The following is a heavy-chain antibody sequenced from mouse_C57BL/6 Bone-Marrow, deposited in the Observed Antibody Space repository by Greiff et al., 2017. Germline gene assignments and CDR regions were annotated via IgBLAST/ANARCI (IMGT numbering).Heavy chain of an antibody. CDR3: ARHEGVLWAMDY. Sequence: VKLLESGAELVKPGASVKLSCKASGYTFTEYTIHWVKQRSGQGLEWIGWFYPGSGSIKYNEKFKDKATLTADKSSSTVYMELSRLTSEDSAVYFCARHEGVLWAMDYWGQGTSVTVSS. J-gene: IGHJ4*01. V-gene: IGHV1-62-2*01. CDR1: GYTFTEYT. D-gene: IGHD1-1*02. CDR2: FYPGSGSI.